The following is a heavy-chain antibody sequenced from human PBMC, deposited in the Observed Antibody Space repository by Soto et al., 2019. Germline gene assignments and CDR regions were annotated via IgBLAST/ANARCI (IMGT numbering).Heavy chain of an antibody. D-gene: IGHD5-12*01. CDR1: GFTFSSYG. J-gene: IGHJ3*02. CDR2: IWYDGSNK. V-gene: IGHV3-33*01. CDR3: AREISRYSGYDFAFDI. Sequence: GGSLRLSCAASGFTFSSYGMHWVRQAPGKGLEWVAVIWYDGSNKYYADSVKGRFTISRDNSKNTLYLQMNSLRAEDTAVYYCAREISRYSGYDFAFDIWGQGTMVTVSS.